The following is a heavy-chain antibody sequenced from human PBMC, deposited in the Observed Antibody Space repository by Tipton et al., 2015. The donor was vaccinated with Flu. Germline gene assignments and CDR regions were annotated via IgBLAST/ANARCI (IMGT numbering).Heavy chain of an antibody. CDR1: GGSISSYF. CDR3: ASVSSGYSRTDAVDV. J-gene: IGHJ3*01. V-gene: IGHV4-59*12. CDR2: IYYSGST. D-gene: IGHD3-22*01. Sequence: TLSLTCTVSGGSISSYFWRWIRQPPAKGLEWIGYIYYSGSTNYIPSLKSRVTISVDTSKNQFSLKLCSVTAADPAVYDCASVSSGYSRTDAVDVWGQGTMVTVSS.